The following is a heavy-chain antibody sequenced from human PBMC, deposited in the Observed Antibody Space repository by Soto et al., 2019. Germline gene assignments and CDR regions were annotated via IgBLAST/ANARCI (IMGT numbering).Heavy chain of an antibody. CDR3: AKDRAPYYDSSGYLDY. CDR2: ISYDGSNK. CDR1: GFTFSSYG. V-gene: IGHV3-30*18. Sequence: ESGGGVVPPGRSLRLSCAASGFTFSSYGMHWVRQAPGKGLEWVAVISYDGSNKYYADSVKGRFTISRDNSKNTLYLQMNSLRAEDTAVYYCAKDRAPYYDSSGYLDYWGQGTLVTVSS. J-gene: IGHJ4*02. D-gene: IGHD3-22*01.